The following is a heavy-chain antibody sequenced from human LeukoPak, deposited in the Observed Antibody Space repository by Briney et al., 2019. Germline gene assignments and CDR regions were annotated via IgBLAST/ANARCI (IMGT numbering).Heavy chain of an antibody. V-gene: IGHV1-18*01. J-gene: IGHJ5*02. CDR2: ISAYNGNT. Sequence: ASVKVSCKASGYTFTSYGISWVRQAPGQGLEWMGWISAYNGNTNYAQKLQGRVTMTTDTSTSTAYLELRSLRSDDTAVYYCAREVVAENWFDPWGQGTLVTVSS. CDR3: AREVVAENWFDP. CDR1: GYTFTSYG. D-gene: IGHD2-2*01.